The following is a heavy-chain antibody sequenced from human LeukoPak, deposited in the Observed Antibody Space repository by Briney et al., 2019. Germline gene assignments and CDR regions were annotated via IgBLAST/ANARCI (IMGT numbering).Heavy chain of an antibody. D-gene: IGHD6-13*01. V-gene: IGHV1-8*01. CDR2: MNPNSSNT. J-gene: IGHJ4*02. CDR1: GYTSTSYD. CDR3: ARIAAAGNPVE. Sequence: ASVKVSCKASGYTSTSYDINWVRQATGQGLEWMGWMNPNSSNTGYAQKFQGRVTMTRNTSISTAYMELSSLRSEDTAVYYCARIAAAGNPVEWGQGTLVTVSS.